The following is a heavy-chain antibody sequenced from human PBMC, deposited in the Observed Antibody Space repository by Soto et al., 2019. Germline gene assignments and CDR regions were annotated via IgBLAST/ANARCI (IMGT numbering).Heavy chain of an antibody. V-gene: IGHV1-69*11. J-gene: IGHJ4*02. Sequence: QVQLVQSGAEVKNPESSVKVSCKAPGGTFSTYAISWVRQAPGQGLEWMGGIIPMLGTANYAQRFQDRVTITADESTNTVYMELSSLRSEDTAVYFCASGIQLWLRRINNGYSGWGQGTLVTVSS. CDR3: ASGIQLWLRRINNGYSG. CDR1: GGTFSTYA. D-gene: IGHD5-18*01. CDR2: IIPMLGTA.